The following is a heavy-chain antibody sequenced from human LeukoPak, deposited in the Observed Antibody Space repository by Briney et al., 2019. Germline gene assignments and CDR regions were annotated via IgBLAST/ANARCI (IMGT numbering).Heavy chain of an antibody. V-gene: IGHV1-18*01. CDR2: ISAYNGNT. CDR1: GYTFTSYG. Sequence: GASVKVSCKASGYTFTSYGISWVRQAPGQGLEWMGWISAYNGNTNYAQKIQGRVTMTTDTSTSTAYMELRSLRSDDTAVYYCARVHLLVTFGGVIVITPFDYWGQGTLVTVSS. D-gene: IGHD3-16*02. CDR3: ARVHLLVTFGGVIVITPFDY. J-gene: IGHJ4*02.